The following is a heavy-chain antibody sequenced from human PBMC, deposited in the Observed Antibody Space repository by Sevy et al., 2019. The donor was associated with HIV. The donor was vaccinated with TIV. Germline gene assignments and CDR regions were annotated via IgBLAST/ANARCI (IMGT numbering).Heavy chain of an antibody. CDR1: GYSFTGYY. CDR2: INPNTSDT. CDR3: ARDFLAVTSIPSDAFDI. Sequence: ASVKVSCKASGYSFTGYYMNWVRQAPGQGLEWMGWINPNTSDTTYSEKFEGRVTMTRDSSLSTAYLELRGLRSDVTAVYYCARDFLAVTSIPSDAFDIWGQGTLVTVSS. V-gene: IGHV1-2*02. J-gene: IGHJ3*02. D-gene: IGHD2-21*02.